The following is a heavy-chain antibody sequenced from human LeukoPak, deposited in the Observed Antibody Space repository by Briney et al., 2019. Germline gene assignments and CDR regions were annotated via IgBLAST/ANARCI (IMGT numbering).Heavy chain of an antibody. Sequence: GGSLRLSCAASGFTFSTYCMNWVRQAPGKGLEWVSAIGGSGTSIYYADSVKGRFTISRDNAKNSLYLQMNSLRAEDTAVYYCAREMTTEAFDYWGQGTLVTVSS. V-gene: IGHV3-21*01. D-gene: IGHD4-11*01. CDR1: GFTFSTYC. CDR2: IGGSGTSI. J-gene: IGHJ4*02. CDR3: AREMTTEAFDY.